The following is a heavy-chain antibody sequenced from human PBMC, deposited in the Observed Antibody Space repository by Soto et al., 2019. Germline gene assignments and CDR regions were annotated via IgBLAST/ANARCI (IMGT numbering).Heavy chain of an antibody. V-gene: IGHV4-38-2*02. CDR3: ARDLRGIAVAGPLFDY. J-gene: IGHJ4*02. CDR2: IYHSGST. D-gene: IGHD6-19*01. Sequence: ETMSLTCAVSGYSISSGYCWGWIRQPPGKGLEWIGSIYHSGSTYYNPSLKSRVTISVDTSKNQFSLKLSSVTAADTAVYYCARDLRGIAVAGPLFDYWGQGTLVTVSS. CDR1: GYSISSGYC.